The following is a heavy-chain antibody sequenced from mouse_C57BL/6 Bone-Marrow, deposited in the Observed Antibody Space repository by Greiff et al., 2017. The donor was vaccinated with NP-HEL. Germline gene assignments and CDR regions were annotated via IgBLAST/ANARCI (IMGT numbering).Heavy chain of an antibody. CDR2: IHPNSGST. D-gene: IGHD1-1*01. J-gene: IGHJ2*01. CDR3: ARTTYYYGSSRGYYFDY. CDR1: GYTFTSYW. V-gene: IGHV1-64*01. Sequence: QVQLQQPGAELVKPGASVKLSCKASGYTFTSYWMHWVKQRPGQGLEWIGMIHPNSGSTKYNEKFKSKATLTVDKSSSTAYMQLSSLTSEYSAVYSSARTTYYYGSSRGYYFDYWGQGTTLTVSS.